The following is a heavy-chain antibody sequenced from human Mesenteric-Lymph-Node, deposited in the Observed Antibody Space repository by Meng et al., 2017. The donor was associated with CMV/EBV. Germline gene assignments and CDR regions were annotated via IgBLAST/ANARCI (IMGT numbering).Heavy chain of an antibody. Sequence: GGSLRLSCAASGFTFSSYSMNWVRQAPGKGLEWVAVISYDGGDEYYADSVKGRFTISRDNSKSTLYLQMNSLRPEDTAVYYCARDATFPGLAVPGAPFDYWGQGTLVTVSS. V-gene: IGHV3-30*03. CDR1: GFTFSSYS. CDR3: ARDATFPGLAVPGAPFDY. D-gene: IGHD3-16*01. J-gene: IGHJ4*02. CDR2: ISYDGGDE.